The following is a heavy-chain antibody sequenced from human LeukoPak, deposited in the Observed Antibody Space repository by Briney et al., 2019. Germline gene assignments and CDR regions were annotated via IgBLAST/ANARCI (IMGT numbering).Heavy chain of an antibody. CDR1: GGSISSGDYY. V-gene: IGHV4-30-4*01. D-gene: IGHD3-22*01. Sequence: SQTLTLTCTVSGGSISSGDYYWSWIRQPPGKGLEWIGYTYYSGSTYYNPSLKSRVTISVDTSKNQFSLKLNSVTAADTAVYYCARPYYYDSRIDPWGQGTLVTVSS. CDR3: ARPYYYDSRIDP. J-gene: IGHJ5*02. CDR2: TYYSGST.